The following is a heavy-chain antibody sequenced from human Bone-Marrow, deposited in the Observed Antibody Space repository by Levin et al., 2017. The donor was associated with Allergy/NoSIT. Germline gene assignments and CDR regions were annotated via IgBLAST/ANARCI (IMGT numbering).Heavy chain of an antibody. CDR1: GFTFRNYG. Sequence: GGSLRLSCAASGFTFRNYGMHWVRQAPGKGLEWVALIWYDGSNDNYADSVKGRVTISRDNSKNTLYLQLNSLRAEDTAIYYCARMGGYSGYDLGYWGQGTVVTVSS. CDR3: ARMGGYSGYDLGY. V-gene: IGHV3-33*01. D-gene: IGHD5-12*01. J-gene: IGHJ4*02. CDR2: IWYDGSND.